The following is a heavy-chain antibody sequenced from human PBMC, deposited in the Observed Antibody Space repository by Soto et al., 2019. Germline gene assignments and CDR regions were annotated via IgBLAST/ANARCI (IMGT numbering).Heavy chain of an antibody. V-gene: IGHV3-30*03. CDR3: AGTLAVAGLSWFDP. D-gene: IGHD6-19*01. CDR1: GFTFGSYG. J-gene: IGHJ5*02. CDR2: ISYDGSNK. Sequence: QVQLVESGGGVVQPGRSLRLSCAASGFTFGSYGMHWVRQAPGKGLEWVAVISYDGSNKYYADSVKGRFTISRDNSKNTLYLQMNSLRAEDTAVYYCAGTLAVAGLSWFDPWGQGTLVTVSS.